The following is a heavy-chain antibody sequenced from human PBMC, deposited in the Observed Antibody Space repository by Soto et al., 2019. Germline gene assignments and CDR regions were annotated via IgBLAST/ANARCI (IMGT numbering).Heavy chain of an antibody. CDR1: GYTFTSYG. CDR2: ISAYNGNT. Sequence: ASVKVYCKASGYTFTSYGIGWVRQAPGQGLEWMGWISAYNGNTNYAQKLQGRVTMTTDTSTSTAYMELRSLRSDDTAVYYCARDGGDCSGGSCYAASYYYGMDVWGQGTTVTVS. J-gene: IGHJ6*02. D-gene: IGHD2-15*01. V-gene: IGHV1-18*04. CDR3: ARDGGDCSGGSCYAASYYYGMDV.